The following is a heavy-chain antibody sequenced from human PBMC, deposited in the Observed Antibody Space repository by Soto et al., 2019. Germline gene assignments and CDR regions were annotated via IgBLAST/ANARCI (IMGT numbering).Heavy chain of an antibody. V-gene: IGHV1-58*01. CDR2: IVVGSGNT. D-gene: IGHD6-13*01. CDR1: GFTFTSSA. CDR3: AGGIAAAGIFGNY. J-gene: IGHJ4*02. Sequence: ASVKVSCKAPGFTFTSSAVQWVRQARGQRLEWIGWIVVGSGNTNYAQKFQERVTITRDMSTSTAYMELSSLRSEDTAVYYCAGGIAAAGIFGNYWGQGTLVTVSS.